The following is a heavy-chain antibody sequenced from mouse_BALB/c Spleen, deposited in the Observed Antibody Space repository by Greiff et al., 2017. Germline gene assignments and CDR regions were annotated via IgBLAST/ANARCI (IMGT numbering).Heavy chain of an antibody. J-gene: IGHJ3*01. V-gene: IGHV14-4*02. CDR2: IDPENGDT. D-gene: IGHD1-1*01. CDR1: GFNIKDYY. CDR3: NVYYYGSRGFAY. Sequence: VQLKQSGAELVRSGASVKLSCTASGFNIKDYYMHWVKQRPEQGLEWIGWIDPENGDTEYAPKFQGKATMTADTSSNTAYLQLSSLTSEDTAVYYCNVYYYGSRGFAYWGQGTLVTVSA.